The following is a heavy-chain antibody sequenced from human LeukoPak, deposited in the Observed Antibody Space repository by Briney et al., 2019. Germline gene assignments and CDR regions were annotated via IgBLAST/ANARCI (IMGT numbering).Heavy chain of an antibody. Sequence: GGSLRLSCAASGFSFSDAWMTWVRQAPGKGLEWVGRINSKTEGGAIDYAAPVQGRFTISRDDSRNTLYLQMNSLKTEDTAVYYCTTGVTNDYWGQGALVTASS. CDR3: TTGVTNDY. CDR1: GFSFSDAW. D-gene: IGHD4-17*01. J-gene: IGHJ4*02. V-gene: IGHV3-15*01. CDR2: INSKTEGGAI.